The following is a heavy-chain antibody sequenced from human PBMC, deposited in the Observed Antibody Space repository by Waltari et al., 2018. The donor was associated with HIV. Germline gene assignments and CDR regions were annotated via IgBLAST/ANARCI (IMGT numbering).Heavy chain of an antibody. CDR2: IKTKGDGGAT. CDR1: GFSLTSVW. D-gene: IGHD3-10*01. J-gene: IGHJ4*02. Sequence: EVQLVESGGDLLKPGGCLRLSCAASGFSLTSVWMSWVRQAPGKGLEWVGRIKTKGDGGATDYAAAVKGRFTISRDDSKNTVYLQMNSLKIEDTAVYYCTSEEDYGSGSHFDYWGQGTLVTVSS. V-gene: IGHV3-15*01. CDR3: TSEEDYGSGSHFDY.